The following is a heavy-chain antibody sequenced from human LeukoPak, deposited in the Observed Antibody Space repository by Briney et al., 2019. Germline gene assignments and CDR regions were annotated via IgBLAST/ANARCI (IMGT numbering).Heavy chain of an antibody. V-gene: IGHV5-51*01. J-gene: IGHJ4*02. Sequence: GEXLKISFKGSGYPFTNYWIGWVRRMPGKGVEWMGFIYPDDSDTRYSPSFEGQATISADKSITTAYLQWSSLKASDSAMYYCARQPRYATGWYLDFWGQGTLVTVSS. D-gene: IGHD2-8*02. CDR1: GYPFTNYW. CDR2: IYPDDSDT. CDR3: ARQPRYATGWYLDF.